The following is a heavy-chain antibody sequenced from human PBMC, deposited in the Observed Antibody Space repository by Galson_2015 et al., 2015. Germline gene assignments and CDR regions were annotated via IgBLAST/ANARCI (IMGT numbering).Heavy chain of an antibody. V-gene: IGHV4-30-4*01. CDR2: IYYSGST. Sequence: TLSLTCTVSGGSISSGDYYWSWIRQPPGKGLEWIGYIYYSGSTYYNPSLKSRVTISVDTSKNQFSLKLSSVTAADTAVYYCARTRGGYGDSDYFDYWGQGTLVTVSS. D-gene: IGHD4-17*01. J-gene: IGHJ4*02. CDR1: GGSISSGDYY. CDR3: ARTRGGYGDSDYFDY.